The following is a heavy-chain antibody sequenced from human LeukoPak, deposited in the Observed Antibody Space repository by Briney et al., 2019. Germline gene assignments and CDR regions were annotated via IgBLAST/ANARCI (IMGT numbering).Heavy chain of an antibody. CDR1: GFTFSSYS. J-gene: IGHJ3*02. V-gene: IGHV3-74*01. Sequence: GGSLRLSCAASGFTFSSYSMNWVRQAPGKGLVWVSRINSDGSSTSYADSVKGRFTISRDNAKNTLYLQMNSLRAEDTAVYYCARVAWGSAADAFDIWGQGTMATVSS. D-gene: IGHD3-16*01. CDR3: ARVAWGSAADAFDI. CDR2: INSDGSST.